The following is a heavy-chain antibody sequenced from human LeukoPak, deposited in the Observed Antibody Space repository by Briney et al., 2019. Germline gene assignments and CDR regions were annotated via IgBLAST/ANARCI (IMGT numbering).Heavy chain of an antibody. Sequence: GGSLRLSCAASGFTFSSYSMNWVRQAPGKGLEWVSSISSSNSYIYYADSVKGRFTISRDNAKNSLYLQMNSLRAEDTAVYYCARDPWRSQNYYDSSGYPWDVWGQGTTVTVSS. D-gene: IGHD3-22*01. J-gene: IGHJ6*02. CDR3: ARDPWRSQNYYDSSGYPWDV. CDR2: ISSSNSYI. CDR1: GFTFSSYS. V-gene: IGHV3-21*01.